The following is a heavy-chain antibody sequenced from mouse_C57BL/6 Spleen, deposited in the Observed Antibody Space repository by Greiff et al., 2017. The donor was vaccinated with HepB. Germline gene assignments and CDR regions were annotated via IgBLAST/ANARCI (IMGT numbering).Heavy chain of an antibody. J-gene: IGHJ2*01. CDR2: ISSGSSTI. D-gene: IGHD1-1*01. CDR3: ARMGYYGSSPYYCDY. V-gene: IGHV5-17*01. Sequence: EVQRVESGGGLVKPGGSLKLSCAASGFTFSDYGMHWVRQAPEKGLEWVAYISSGSSTIYYADTVKGRFTISRDNAKNTLFLQMTSLRSGDTAMYYCARMGYYGSSPYYCDYWGQGTTLTVSS. CDR1: GFTFSDYG.